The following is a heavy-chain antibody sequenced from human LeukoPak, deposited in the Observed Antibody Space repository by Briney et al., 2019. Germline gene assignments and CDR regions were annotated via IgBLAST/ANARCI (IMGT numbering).Heavy chain of an antibody. CDR2: IGSDGNK. D-gene: IGHD3-10*02. V-gene: IGHV3-23*01. CDR1: GFSFGDCA. CDR3: ANDLHYYVAMDV. Sequence: GGSLRLSCAASGFSFGDCAMTWVRQAPGKGLEWVSSIGSDGNKHYSESVRGWFAISRDNSKNTLFLQMSSLRAEDTALYYCANDLHYYVAMDVWGQGTTVTVSS. J-gene: IGHJ6*02.